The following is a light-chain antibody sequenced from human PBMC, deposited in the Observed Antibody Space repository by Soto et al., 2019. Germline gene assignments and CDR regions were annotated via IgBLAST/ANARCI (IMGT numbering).Light chain of an antibody. CDR3: SSYAGSNNVV. CDR1: SSAVGGHNY. CDR2: EVT. Sequence: QSALTQPPSASGSPGQSVSISCTGTSSAVGGHNYVSWYQQYPGKAPKVMIYEVTKRPSGVPDRFSGSKSGNTASLTVSGLRAEDEAYYYCSSYAGSNNVVFGGGTQLTVL. V-gene: IGLV2-8*01. J-gene: IGLJ2*01.